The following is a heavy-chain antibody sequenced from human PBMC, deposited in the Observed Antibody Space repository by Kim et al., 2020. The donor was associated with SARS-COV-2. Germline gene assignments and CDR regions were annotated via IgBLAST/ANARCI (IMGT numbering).Heavy chain of an antibody. Sequence: SETLSLTCAVSGGSISSTNWWSWVRQPPGKGLEWIGEIYHSGTTNYNPSLKSRVTISIDTSKNQFSLKLTSVTAADTAVYYCARDRGLQPDYYFDYWGQGTLVTVSS. D-gene: IGHD1-1*01. CDR1: GGSISSTNW. CDR3: ARDRGLQPDYYFDY. J-gene: IGHJ4*02. CDR2: IYHSGTT. V-gene: IGHV4-4*02.